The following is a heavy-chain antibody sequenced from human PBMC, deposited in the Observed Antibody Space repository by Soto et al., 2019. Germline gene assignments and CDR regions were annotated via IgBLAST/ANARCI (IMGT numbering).Heavy chain of an antibody. CDR3: ARNRVGISWYGDN. V-gene: IGHV4-30-2*01. CDR2: IYDSGTT. Sequence: QLQLQESASGLLKPSQTLSLTCAVSGGSLNSGGYSWSWIRQPPGKGLDWIGYIYDSGTTHYNPSLKSRVTMSLDRSKNQFSVRLNSVTAADTAFYYCARNRVGISWYGDNWGQGTLATVSS. D-gene: IGHD1-20*01. CDR1: GGSLNSGGYS. J-gene: IGHJ4*02.